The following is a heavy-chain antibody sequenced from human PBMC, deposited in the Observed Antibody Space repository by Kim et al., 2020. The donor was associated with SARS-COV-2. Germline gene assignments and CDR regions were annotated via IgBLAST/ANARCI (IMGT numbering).Heavy chain of an antibody. Sequence: GGSLRLSCAASGFTFSSYDMHWVRQATGKGLEWVSAIGTAGDTYYPGSVKGRFTISRENAKNSLYLQMNSLRAGDTAVYYCARGGWYSSSNAFDIWGQGTMVTVSS. CDR3: ARGGWYSSSNAFDI. J-gene: IGHJ3*02. D-gene: IGHD6-6*01. CDR1: GFTFSSYD. V-gene: IGHV3-13*04. CDR2: IGTAGDT.